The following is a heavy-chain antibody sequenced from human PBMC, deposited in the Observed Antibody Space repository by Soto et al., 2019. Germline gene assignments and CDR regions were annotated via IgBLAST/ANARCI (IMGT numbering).Heavy chain of an antibody. Sequence: SETLSLTCTVSGGSISSSSYYWGWIRQPPGKGLEWIGSIYYSGSTYYNPSLKSRVTISVDTSKNQFSLKLSSVTAADTAVYYCARLDYGDCWFDLWGQGTLVTVS. V-gene: IGHV4-39*01. J-gene: IGHJ5*02. CDR1: GGSISSSSYY. CDR2: IYYSGST. D-gene: IGHD4-17*01. CDR3: ARLDYGDCWFDL.